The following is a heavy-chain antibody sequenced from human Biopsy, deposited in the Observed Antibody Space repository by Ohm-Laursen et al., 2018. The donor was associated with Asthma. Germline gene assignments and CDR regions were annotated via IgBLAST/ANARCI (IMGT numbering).Heavy chain of an antibody. CDR3: ARGVEYDYDSSGYYFDY. J-gene: IGHJ4*02. V-gene: IGHV4-39*01. CDR1: GGSISNSNCY. CDR2: LHYSGSPYYT. Sequence: TLSLTCTVSGGSISNSNCYWGWIRQSPGKGLEWIGSLHYSGSPYYTFYTPSLEGRVTMSVATSKSQFFLEVTSVTAPDTAVYYCARGVEYDYDSSGYYFDYWGQGTLVTVSS. D-gene: IGHD3-22*01.